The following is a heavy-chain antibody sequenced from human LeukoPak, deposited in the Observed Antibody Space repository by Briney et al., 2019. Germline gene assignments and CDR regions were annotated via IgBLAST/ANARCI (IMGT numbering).Heavy chain of an antibody. Sequence: GGSLRLSCAASGFTFRSYWMYWVRQVPGKGLMWVSRINPDGTDTTYADSVKGRFTISRDNAKNTLYLQMNSVRAEDTAVYFCTRIKRGVKFPDVFDFGGKGILVTVSS. D-gene: IGHD3-3*01. V-gene: IGHV3-74*03. CDR1: GFTFRSYW. CDR3: TRIKRGVKFPDVFDF. CDR2: INPDGTDT. J-gene: IGHJ3*01.